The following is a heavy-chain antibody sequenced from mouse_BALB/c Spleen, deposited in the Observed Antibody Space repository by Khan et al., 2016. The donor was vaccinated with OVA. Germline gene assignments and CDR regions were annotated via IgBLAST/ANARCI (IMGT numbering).Heavy chain of an antibody. V-gene: IGHV2-6-1*01. CDR2: IWSDGTT. J-gene: IGHJ4*01. CDR1: GFSLTTYG. D-gene: IGHD2-10*01. CDR3: ARQPYYHYNIMDY. Sequence: QVQLKESGPGLAAPSQSLSITCTISGFSLTTYGVHWVRQPPGKGLEWLVVIWSDGTTNYNSALKSRLTITKDNSPRKVFLKMNSIQTDDTAIYFCARQPYYHYNIMDYWGQGTSVTVSS.